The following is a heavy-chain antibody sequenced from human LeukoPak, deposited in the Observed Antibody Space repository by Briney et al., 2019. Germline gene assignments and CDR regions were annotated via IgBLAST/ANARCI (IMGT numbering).Heavy chain of an antibody. CDR1: GGSISSGGYY. CDR2: IYYSGST. CDR3: ARAYYGSGSYFDY. Sequence: SQTLSLTCTVSGGSISSGGYYWSWIRLHPGKGLEWIGYIYYSGSTYYNPPLKSRVTISVDTSKNQFSLKLNSVTAADTAVYYCARAYYGSGSYFDYWGRGTLVTVSS. D-gene: IGHD3-10*01. J-gene: IGHJ4*02. V-gene: IGHV4-31*03.